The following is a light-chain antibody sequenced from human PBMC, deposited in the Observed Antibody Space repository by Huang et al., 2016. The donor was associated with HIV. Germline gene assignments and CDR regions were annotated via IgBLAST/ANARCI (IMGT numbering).Light chain of an antibody. V-gene: IGKV3-20*01. CDR3: QQYSVSPWT. J-gene: IGKJ1*01. CDR1: QNVTDDY. CDR2: GSS. Sequence: IVLTQSPDTLSLSPGERGDISCRSSQNVTDDYLAWYQQHSGPAPRLLIYGSSRRATGVPGRFGGRGAGAEFILTIDRREPEDFASYYCQQYSVSPWTFGPGTKLEVK.